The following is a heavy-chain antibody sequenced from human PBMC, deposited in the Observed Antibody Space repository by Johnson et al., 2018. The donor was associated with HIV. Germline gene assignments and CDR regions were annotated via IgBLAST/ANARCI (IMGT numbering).Heavy chain of an antibody. CDR2: IDTAGDT. V-gene: IGHV3-13*01. D-gene: IGHD4-11*01. J-gene: IGHJ3*02. CDR3: ARRSIRSDGFDI. Sequence: MQLVESGGGLVQPGGSLRLSCAASGFTLSSYDMHWVRQATGKGLEWVSEIDTAGDTYYPGSVQGRFTTSRENAKNSLYLQMNSLRAGDTAVYYCARRSIRSDGFDIWGQGTMVTVSS. CDR1: GFTLSSYD.